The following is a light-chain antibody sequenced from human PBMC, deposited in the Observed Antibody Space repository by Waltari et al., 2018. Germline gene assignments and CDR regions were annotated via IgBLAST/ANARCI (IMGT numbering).Light chain of an antibody. V-gene: IGKV3-20*01. Sequence: PGERATLSCRASQSVSRYFAWYQQKPGQAPRLLIYDTSIRATGVPDRFGGSGSGTDFSLTISRLEPEDFAVYYCQKYVTLPATFGQGTKVQMK. CDR3: QKYVTLPAT. CDR1: QSVSRY. J-gene: IGKJ1*01. CDR2: DTS.